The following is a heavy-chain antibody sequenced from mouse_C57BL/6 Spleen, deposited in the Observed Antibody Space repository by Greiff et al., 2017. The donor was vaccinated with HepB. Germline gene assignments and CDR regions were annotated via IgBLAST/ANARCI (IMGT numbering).Heavy chain of an antibody. CDR3: ARVYGNCFDY. D-gene: IGHD2-1*01. V-gene: IGHV5-9*01. Sequence: EVKLMESGGGLVKPGGSLKLSCAASGFTFSSYTMSWVRQTPEKRLEWVATISGGGGNTYYPDSVKGRFPIARDNAKKTLYLQMSSLRSEDTALYYCARVYGNCFDYWGQGTTLTVSS. CDR2: ISGGGGNT. J-gene: IGHJ2*01. CDR1: GFTFSSYT.